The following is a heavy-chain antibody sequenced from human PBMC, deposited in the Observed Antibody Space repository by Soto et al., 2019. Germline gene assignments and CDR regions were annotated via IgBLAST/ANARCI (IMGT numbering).Heavy chain of an antibody. Sequence: QVQLVQSGAEVKKPGASVRVSCKASGYTFTKFDINWVRQATGQGLEWMGWMNPNSGNTGYAQKFQGRVTMTRNTSITTAYMELGTLRSEDTAVYYCVRGDYGDYSHWFDPWGQGTLVTASS. J-gene: IGHJ5*02. CDR3: VRGDYGDYSHWFDP. V-gene: IGHV1-8*01. CDR2: MNPNSGNT. CDR1: GYTFTKFD. D-gene: IGHD4-17*01.